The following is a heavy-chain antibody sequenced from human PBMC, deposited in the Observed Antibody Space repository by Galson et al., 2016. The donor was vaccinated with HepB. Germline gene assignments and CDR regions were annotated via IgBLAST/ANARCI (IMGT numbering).Heavy chain of an antibody. V-gene: IGHV1-18*01. D-gene: IGHD3-3*01. J-gene: IGHJ5*02. Sequence: SVKVSCKASGYPYISYGINWMRQAPGHGLEWMGWMSASNSNTDYAQKFHGRVTMTTDTSTNTAYMELRSLRSDDTAMYYCARSSFGVSNPWGQGTLVTVSS. CDR3: ARSSFGVSNP. CDR2: MSASNSNT. CDR1: GYPYISYG.